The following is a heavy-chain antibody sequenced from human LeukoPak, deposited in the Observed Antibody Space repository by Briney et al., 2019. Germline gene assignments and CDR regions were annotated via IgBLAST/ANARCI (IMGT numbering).Heavy chain of an antibody. V-gene: IGHV4-61*02. D-gene: IGHD6-13*01. CDR2: IYTSGST. CDR1: GGSISSGSYH. CDR3: ARAYYSSSWFYYYYMDV. J-gene: IGHJ6*03. Sequence: SQTLSLTCTVSGGSISSGSYHWSWIRQPAGKGLEWIGRIYTSGSTNYNPSLKSRVTISVDTSKNQFSLKLSSVTAADTAVYYCARAYYSSSWFYYYYMDVWGKGTTVTISS.